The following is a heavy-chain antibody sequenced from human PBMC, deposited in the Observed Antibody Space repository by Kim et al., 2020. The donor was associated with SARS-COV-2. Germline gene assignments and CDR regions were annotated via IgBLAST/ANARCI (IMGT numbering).Heavy chain of an antibody. CDR3: ARGGTGWGGDCYVN. V-gene: IGHV4-59*09. J-gene: IGHJ4*02. D-gene: IGHD2-21*02. Sequence: TPSLKSRVTISVDTPKNQFSLKLSCVTAADTAVYYCARGGTGWGGDCYVNWGQGTLVTVSS.